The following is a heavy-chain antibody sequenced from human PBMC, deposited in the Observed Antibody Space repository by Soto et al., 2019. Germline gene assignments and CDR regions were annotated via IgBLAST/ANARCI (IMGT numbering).Heavy chain of an antibody. J-gene: IGHJ3*02. CDR1: GGSISSGDYY. CDR3: AKAYGRDAFDI. D-gene: IGHD1-26*01. V-gene: IGHV4-30-4*01. Sequence: SETLSLTCTVPGGSISSGDYYWSWIRQPPGEGLEWIGYIYYSGSTYYNPSLKSRVTISVDTSKNQFSLKLSSVTAADTAVYYCAKAYGRDAFDIWGQGTMVTVSS. CDR2: IYYSGST.